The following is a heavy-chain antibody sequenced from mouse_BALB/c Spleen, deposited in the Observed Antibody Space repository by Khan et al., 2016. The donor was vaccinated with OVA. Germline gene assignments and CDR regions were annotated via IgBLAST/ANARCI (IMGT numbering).Heavy chain of an antibody. CDR1: GFSLTDFG. Sequence: VQLKQSGPGLVAPSQSLSITCTVSGFSLTDFGVHWVRQPPGKGLEWLVLIWSDGTTTYNSALKYRLSIRKDTSKSQAFLKMNSLQTDDTAMYYGARNSYPYAMDYWGQGTSVTVSS. CDR3: ARNSYPYAMDY. V-gene: IGHV2-6*02. J-gene: IGHJ4*01. CDR2: IWSDGTT.